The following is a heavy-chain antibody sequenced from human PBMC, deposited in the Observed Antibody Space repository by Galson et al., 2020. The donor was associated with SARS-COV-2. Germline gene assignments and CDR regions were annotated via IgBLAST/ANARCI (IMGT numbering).Heavy chain of an antibody. J-gene: IGHJ4*02. D-gene: IGHD3-22*01. CDR3: ARDYSSESGSDF. Sequence: SETLSLTCTLSGGSISTSTYYWGWIRQPPGKGLEWIGSIYYGGNTYYNPSLQSRVTISADTSKNQFSLKLRSVTAADTAVYYCARDYSSESGSDFWGQGTLVTVSS. CDR1: GGSISTSTYY. CDR2: IYYGGNT. V-gene: IGHV4-39*07.